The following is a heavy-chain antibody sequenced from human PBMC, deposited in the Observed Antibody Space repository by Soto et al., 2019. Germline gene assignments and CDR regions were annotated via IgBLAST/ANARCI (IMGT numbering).Heavy chain of an antibody. CDR3: ARTGNYYDSSAMNWFDP. V-gene: IGHV1-18*04. CDR1: GYTFTSYG. J-gene: IGHJ5*02. CDR2: ISAYNGNT. D-gene: IGHD3-22*01. Sequence: ASVKVSCKASGYTFTSYGISWVRQVPGQGLEWMGWISAYNGNTNYAQKLQGRVTMTTDTSTSTAYMELRSLRSDDTAMYYCARTGNYYDSSAMNWFDPWGQGTLVTVSS.